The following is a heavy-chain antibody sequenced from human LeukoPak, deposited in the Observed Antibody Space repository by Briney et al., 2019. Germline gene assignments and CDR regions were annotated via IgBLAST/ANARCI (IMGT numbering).Heavy chain of an antibody. D-gene: IGHD4-17*01. CDR1: GFTFSSYS. J-gene: IGHJ4*02. V-gene: IGHV3-21*01. Sequence: GGSLRLSCAASGFTFSSYSMNWVRQAPGKGLEWVSSISSSSSYIYYADPVKGRFTISRDNAKNSLYLQMNSLRAEDTAVYYCARFHSVTTFDYWGQGTLVTVSS. CDR3: ARFHSVTTFDY. CDR2: ISSSSSYI.